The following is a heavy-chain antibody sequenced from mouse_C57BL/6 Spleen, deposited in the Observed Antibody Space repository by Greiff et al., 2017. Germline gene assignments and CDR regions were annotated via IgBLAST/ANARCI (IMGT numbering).Heavy chain of an antibody. CDR1: GYTFTSYW. CDR2: IHPNSGST. D-gene: IGHD3-2*02. CDR3: ASDPQVREFYSMDY. Sequence: QVQLQQPGAELVKPGASVKLSCKASGYTFTSYWMNWVKQRPGQGLEWIGMIHPNSGSTNYNEKLKSKGTLTVDKSSSTAYMQLSSLTSEDSAVYYCASDPQVREFYSMDYWGQGTSVTVSS. J-gene: IGHJ4*01. V-gene: IGHV1-64*01.